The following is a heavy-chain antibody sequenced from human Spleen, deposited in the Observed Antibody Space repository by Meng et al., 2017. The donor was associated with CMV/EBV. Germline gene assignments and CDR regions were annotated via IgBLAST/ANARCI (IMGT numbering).Heavy chain of an antibody. CDR3: ARDQEEIVLMEASPFDP. Sequence: HVQLVQLGVEVTDPGASVKVSCKASGYTFTSYYMHWVRQAPGQGLEWMGIINPSGGSTSYAQKFQGRVTMTRDTSTSTVYMELSSLRSEDTAVYYCARDQEEIVLMEASPFDPWGQGTLVTVSS. V-gene: IGHV1-46*01. CDR1: GYTFTSYY. CDR2: INPSGGST. D-gene: IGHD2-8*01. J-gene: IGHJ5*02.